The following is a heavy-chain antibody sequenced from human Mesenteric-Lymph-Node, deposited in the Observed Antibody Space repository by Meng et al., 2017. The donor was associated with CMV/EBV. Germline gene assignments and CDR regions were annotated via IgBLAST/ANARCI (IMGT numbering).Heavy chain of an antibody. CDR1: GFTVRGIY. V-gene: IGHV3-53*01. Sequence: GGSLRLSCAASGFTVRGIYMSWVRQAPGKGLEWVSVIYSGDVTYYADSVKGRFTISRDNSKNTLYLQMNSLRAEDTAVYYCARSKIPYYGMDVWGPGTTVTVSS. D-gene: IGHD2-21*01. CDR3: ARSKIPYYGMDV. CDR2: IYSGDVT. J-gene: IGHJ6*02.